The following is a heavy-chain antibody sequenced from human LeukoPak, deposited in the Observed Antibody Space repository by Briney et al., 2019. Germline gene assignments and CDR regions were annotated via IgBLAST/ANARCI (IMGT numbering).Heavy chain of an antibody. D-gene: IGHD3-22*01. Sequence: SVKVSCKASGGTFSSYAISWVRQAPGQGLEWMGRIIPILGIANYAQKFQGRVTITADKSTSTAYMELSSLRSEDTAVYYCARDSGYCYDSSGYYSPDYYYGMDVWGQGTTVTVSS. J-gene: IGHJ6*02. V-gene: IGHV1-69*04. CDR2: IIPILGIA. CDR1: GGTFSSYA. CDR3: ARDSGYCYDSSGYYSPDYYYGMDV.